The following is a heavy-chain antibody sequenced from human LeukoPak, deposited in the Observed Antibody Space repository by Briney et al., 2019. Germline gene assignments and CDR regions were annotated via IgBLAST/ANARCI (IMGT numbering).Heavy chain of an antibody. D-gene: IGHD6-19*01. J-gene: IGHJ4*02. Sequence: PGGSLRLSCAASGFTFSSYAMHWVRQAPGKGLEWVAVISYDGSNKYYADSVKGRFTISRDNSKNTLYLQMNSLRAEDTAVYYCAKGESSGWNGADYWGQGTLVTVSS. CDR1: GFTFSSYA. CDR3: AKGESSGWNGADY. V-gene: IGHV3-30-3*01. CDR2: ISYDGSNK.